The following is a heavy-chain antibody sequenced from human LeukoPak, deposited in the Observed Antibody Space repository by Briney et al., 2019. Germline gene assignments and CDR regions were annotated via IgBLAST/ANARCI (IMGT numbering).Heavy chain of an antibody. D-gene: IGHD3-10*01. Sequence: GGSLRLSCAASGFTFSSYEMNWVRQAPGKGLEWVSHISSSGTTIFHADSVKGRFTISRDNAKNSLYLQMNSLRAEDTAVYYCAREQGYYGSGSIDYWGQGTLVTVSS. CDR1: GFTFSSYE. J-gene: IGHJ4*02. CDR2: ISSSGTTI. V-gene: IGHV3-48*03. CDR3: AREQGYYGSGSIDY.